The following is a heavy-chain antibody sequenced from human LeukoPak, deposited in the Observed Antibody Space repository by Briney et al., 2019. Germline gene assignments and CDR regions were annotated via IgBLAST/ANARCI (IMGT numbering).Heavy chain of an antibody. Sequence: ASVKVSCKASGYTFTGYYMHWVRQAPGQGLEWMGWINSNSGGTNYAQKFQGWVTMTRDTSISTAYMELSRLRSDDTAVYYCARGIRSSSDAFDIWGQRTMVTVSS. J-gene: IGHJ3*02. D-gene: IGHD6-13*01. CDR1: GYTFTGYY. CDR2: INSNSGGT. V-gene: IGHV1-2*04. CDR3: ARGIRSSSDAFDI.